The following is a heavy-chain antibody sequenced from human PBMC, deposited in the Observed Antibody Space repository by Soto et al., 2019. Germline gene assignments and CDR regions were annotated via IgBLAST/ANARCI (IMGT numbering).Heavy chain of an antibody. CDR3: ARDSHGAAKWFDP. CDR1: GFTFSSYA. J-gene: IGHJ5*02. D-gene: IGHD3-16*01. CDR2: ISYDGSNK. Sequence: PGGSLRLSCAASGFTFSSYAMHWVRQAPGKGLEWVAVISYDGSNKYYADSVKGRFTISRDNSKNPLYLQMNSLRAEDTAVYYCARDSHGAAKWFDPWGQGTLVTVSS. V-gene: IGHV3-30-3*01.